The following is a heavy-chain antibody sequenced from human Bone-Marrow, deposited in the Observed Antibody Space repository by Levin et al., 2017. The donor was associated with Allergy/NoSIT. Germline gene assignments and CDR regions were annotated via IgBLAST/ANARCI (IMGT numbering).Heavy chain of an antibody. V-gene: IGHV3-23*01. CDR1: GFTFSNYP. J-gene: IGHJ6*02. Sequence: GESLKISCAASGFTFSNYPMTWVRQSPGKGLEWVASTSPGGGSKYYADSVKGRFTISRDNSKKTFYLQLHSLRAEDTAVFYCARGVRADSPYYGMDVWGQGTTVTVSS. CDR2: TSPGGGSK. CDR3: ARGVRADSPYYGMDV.